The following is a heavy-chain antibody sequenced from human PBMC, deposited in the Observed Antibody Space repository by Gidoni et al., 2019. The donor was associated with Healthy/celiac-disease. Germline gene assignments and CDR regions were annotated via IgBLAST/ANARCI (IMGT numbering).Heavy chain of an antibody. Sequence: EVQLVASGGGLVKPGGSLRLSCAASGFTCSSSSMNWVRQAPGKGLEWVSSMSSSSSYIYYADAVKGRCTISRDNAKNSLYLQMNSLRAEDTAVYYCARVGDYDFWSGYYNAFDIWGQGTMVTVSS. V-gene: IGHV3-21*01. J-gene: IGHJ3*02. CDR1: GFTCSSSS. D-gene: IGHD3-3*01. CDR3: ARVGDYDFWSGYYNAFDI. CDR2: MSSSSSYI.